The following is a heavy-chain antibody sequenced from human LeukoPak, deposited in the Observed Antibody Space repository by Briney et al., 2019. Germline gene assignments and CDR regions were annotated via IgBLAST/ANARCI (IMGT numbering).Heavy chain of an antibody. CDR2: ITSSSSYI. CDR3: ARGDSSGYYHIIDY. J-gene: IGHJ4*02. D-gene: IGHD3-22*01. V-gene: IGHV3-21*04. Sequence: GGSLRLSCAASGFTFSHYTMNWVRQAPGKGLEWVSSITSSSSYIYYADSLKGRFTISRDNAKNSLYLQMNSLRAEDTALYYCARGDSSGYYHIIDYWGQGTLVTVSS. CDR1: GFTFSHYT.